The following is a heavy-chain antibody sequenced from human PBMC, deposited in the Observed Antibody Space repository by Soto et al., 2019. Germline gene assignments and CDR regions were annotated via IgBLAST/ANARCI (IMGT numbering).Heavy chain of an antibody. Sequence: QVQLQQSGPGLVKPSQTLSLTCAISGDSVSSNSAAWNWIRPSPSRGLEWLGRTYYRSKWYNEYAVSVESPITINPDTSKNQFSLQLSSVTPEDTAVYFCAREVGALFDYWGQGSLVTVSS. CDR3: AREVGALFDY. CDR1: GDSVSSNSAA. V-gene: IGHV6-1*01. J-gene: IGHJ4*02. D-gene: IGHD1-26*01. CDR2: TYYRSKWYN.